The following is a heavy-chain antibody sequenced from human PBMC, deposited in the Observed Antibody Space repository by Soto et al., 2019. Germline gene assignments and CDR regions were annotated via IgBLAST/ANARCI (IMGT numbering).Heavy chain of an antibody. Sequence: SETLSLTCTVSGGSISSGDYYWSWIRQPPGKGLEWIGYIYYSGSTYYNPSLKSRVTISVDTSKNQFSLKLSSVTAADTAVYYCARGIGAGFGELXNDYWGQGTLVTVSS. D-gene: IGHD3-10*01. CDR3: ARGIGAGFGELXNDY. CDR1: GGSISSGDYY. V-gene: IGHV4-30-4*01. CDR2: IYYSGST. J-gene: IGHJ4*02.